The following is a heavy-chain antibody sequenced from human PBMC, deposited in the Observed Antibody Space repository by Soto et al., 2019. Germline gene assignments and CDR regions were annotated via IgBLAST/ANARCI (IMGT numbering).Heavy chain of an antibody. Sequence: SETLSLTCTVSGGSISSYYWSWIRQPPGKGLEWIGYIYYSGSTNYNPSLKSRVTISVDTSKNQFSLKLSSVTAADTAVYYCARADYYGSGSDYGMDVWGQGTTVTVSS. J-gene: IGHJ6*02. CDR1: GGSISSYY. CDR2: IYYSGST. V-gene: IGHV4-59*01. D-gene: IGHD3-10*01. CDR3: ARADYYGSGSDYGMDV.